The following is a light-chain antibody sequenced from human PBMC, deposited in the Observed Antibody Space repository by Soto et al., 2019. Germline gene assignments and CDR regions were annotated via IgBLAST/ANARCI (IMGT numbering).Light chain of an antibody. CDR1: SGDVGGYDY. CDR2: DVS. V-gene: IGLV2-14*01. Sequence: QSALTQPASVSGSPGQSITMSCTGTSGDVGGYDYVSWYQQYPGKAPRLIIFDVSDRPSGVSNRFSGSKSGNTASLTISGLQAEDEADYYCSSYTISSTRMFGGGTKVTVL. J-gene: IGLJ3*02. CDR3: SSYTISSTRM.